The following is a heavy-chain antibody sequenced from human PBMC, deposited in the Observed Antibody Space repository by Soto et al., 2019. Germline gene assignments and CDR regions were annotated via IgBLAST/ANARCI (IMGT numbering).Heavy chain of an antibody. D-gene: IGHD6-19*01. V-gene: IGHV4-59*01. CDR1: GGSISSYY. CDR2: TYYSGST. J-gene: IGHJ5*02. Sequence: LSETLSLTCTVSGGSISSYYWSWIRQPPGKGLEWIGYTYYSGSTNYNPSLKSRVTISVDTSKNQFSLKLSSVTAADTAVYYCARDGLSSGWYRSLGYWFDPWGQGTLVTVSS. CDR3: ARDGLSSGWYRSLGYWFDP.